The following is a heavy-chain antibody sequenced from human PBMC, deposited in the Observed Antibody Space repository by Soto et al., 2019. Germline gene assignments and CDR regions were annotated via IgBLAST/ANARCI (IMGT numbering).Heavy chain of an antibody. D-gene: IGHD3-10*01. Sequence: QVPLQESGPGLVKPSQTLSLTCTVSGGSISSADYYWSWIRQPPGKGLEWIGYIYYSGSTYYNPSLRSRVTISVDTSKIQFSLKLSSVTAADTAVYYCARVGGFGATTIDYWGQGTLVTVSS. CDR1: GGSISSADYY. CDR2: IYYSGST. CDR3: ARVGGFGATTIDY. J-gene: IGHJ4*02. V-gene: IGHV4-30-4*01.